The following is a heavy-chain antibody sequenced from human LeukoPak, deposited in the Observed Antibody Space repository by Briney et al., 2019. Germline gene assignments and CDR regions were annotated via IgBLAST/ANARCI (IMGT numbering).Heavy chain of an antibody. CDR1: GGSISSHY. V-gene: IGHV4-59*11. Sequence: SETLSLTCTVSGGSISSHYWSWTRQPPGKGLEWIGYIYYTGSTNYNPSLKSRVTISVDTSKNQFSLKLSSVTAADTAVYYCAREDYVWGSYTPWGQGTLVTVSS. J-gene: IGHJ5*02. D-gene: IGHD3-16*01. CDR3: AREDYVWGSYTP. CDR2: IYYTGST.